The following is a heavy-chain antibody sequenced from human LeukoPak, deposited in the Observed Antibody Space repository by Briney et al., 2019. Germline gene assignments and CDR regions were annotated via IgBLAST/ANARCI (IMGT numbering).Heavy chain of an antibody. CDR3: TRSFHDHVLDL. CDR1: GFTFGDYG. J-gene: IGHJ4*02. CDR2: SRSQVNGGPA. Sequence: GRSLRLSCSMSGFTFGDYGITWVRQAPGRGLEWVGLSRSQVNGGPAEYAESVEGRFTMSRDDSKGFAYLQMNSLKTEDTAVYFCTRSFHDHVLDLWGQGTLVTVSS. V-gene: IGHV3-49*04. D-gene: IGHD3-16*01.